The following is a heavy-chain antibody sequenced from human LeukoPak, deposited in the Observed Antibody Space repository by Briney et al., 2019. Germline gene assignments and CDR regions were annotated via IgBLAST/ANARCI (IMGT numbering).Heavy chain of an antibody. CDR2: IIPIFGTA. D-gene: IGHD4-17*01. Sequence: ASVKISRKASGGTFSSYAISWVRQAPGQGLEWMGGIIPIFGTANYAQKFQGRVTITADKSTSTAYMEMSSLRSEDTAVYYCASVTTVTPGEGGYYYYYMEVWGKGTTVTVSS. V-gene: IGHV1-69*06. CDR1: GGTFSSYA. J-gene: IGHJ6*03. CDR3: ASVTTVTPGEGGYYYYYMEV.